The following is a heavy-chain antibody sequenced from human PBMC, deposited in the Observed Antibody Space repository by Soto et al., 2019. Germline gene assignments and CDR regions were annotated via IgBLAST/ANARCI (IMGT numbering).Heavy chain of an antibody. CDR2: ISYDGSNK. D-gene: IGHD1-26*01. Sequence: QVQLAESGGGVVQPGRSLRLSCAASGFTISSYGMHWVRQAPGKGLEWVAVISYDGSNKYYADSVKGRFTISRDNSKNTLYLQMNSLRAEDTAVYYCAKGASSGSYLDYWGQGTLVTVSS. J-gene: IGHJ4*02. CDR3: AKGASSGSYLDY. V-gene: IGHV3-30*18. CDR1: GFTISSYG.